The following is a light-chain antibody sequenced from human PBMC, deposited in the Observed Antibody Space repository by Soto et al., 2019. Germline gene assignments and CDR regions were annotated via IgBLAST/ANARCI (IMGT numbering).Light chain of an antibody. CDR3: QQYNINSET. Sequence: DIQMTQSPSTLSASVGDIVTITCRASQSISSWLAWYQQKPGKAPKLLIYQASSLESGVPSRFSGSGSGTEFTLTISSLQPEDFATYYCQQYNINSETFGQGTKVEIK. CDR2: QAS. CDR1: QSISSW. V-gene: IGKV1-5*03. J-gene: IGKJ1*01.